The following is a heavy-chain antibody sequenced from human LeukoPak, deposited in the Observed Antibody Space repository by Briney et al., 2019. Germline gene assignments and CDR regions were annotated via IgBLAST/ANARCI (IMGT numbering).Heavy chain of an antibody. CDR1: GGSISSYY. D-gene: IGHD6-6*01. CDR3: ARRVRIAARPLGYFDY. V-gene: IGHV4-59*12. Sequence: PSETLSLTCTVSGGSISSYYWSWIRQPPGKGLEWIGYIYYSGSNNYNPSLKSRVTISVDTSKNQFSLKLSSVTAADTAVYYCARRVRIAARPLGYFDYWGQGTLVTVSS. J-gene: IGHJ4*02. CDR2: IYYSGSN.